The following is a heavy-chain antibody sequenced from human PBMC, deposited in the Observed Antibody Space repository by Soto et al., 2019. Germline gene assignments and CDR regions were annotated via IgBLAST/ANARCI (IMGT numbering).Heavy chain of an antibody. D-gene: IGHD6-13*01. CDR1: GYTLTELS. CDR2: FDPEDGET. V-gene: IGHV1-24*01. Sequence: ASVKVSCKVSGYTLTELSMHWVRQAPGKGLEWMGGFDPEDGETIYAQKFQGRVTMTEDTSTDTAYLQWSSLKASDTAMYYCASPQGIAVDYWGQGTLVTVSS. J-gene: IGHJ4*02. CDR3: ASPQGIAVDY.